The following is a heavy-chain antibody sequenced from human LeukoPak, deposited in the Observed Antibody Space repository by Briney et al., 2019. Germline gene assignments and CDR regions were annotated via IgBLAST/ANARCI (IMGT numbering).Heavy chain of an antibody. D-gene: IGHD5-24*01. CDR1: GGTFSSYA. Sequence: ASVTVSCKASGGTFSSYAISWVRQAPGQGLEWMGGIIPIFGTANYAQKFQGRVTITTDESTSTAYMELSSLRSEDTAVYYCARDLWGDGYNTSAYYYYYMDVWGKGTTVTVSS. CDR3: ARDLWGDGYNTSAYYYYYMDV. V-gene: IGHV1-69*05. CDR2: IIPIFGTA. J-gene: IGHJ6*03.